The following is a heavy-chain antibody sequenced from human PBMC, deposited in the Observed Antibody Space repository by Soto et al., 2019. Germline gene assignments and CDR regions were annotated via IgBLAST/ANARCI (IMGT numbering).Heavy chain of an antibody. CDR1: GFSLSTSIWG. CDR3: AHTTRGYDYFDY. V-gene: IGHV2-5*02. D-gene: IGHD5-12*01. CDR2: IYGDDDK. J-gene: IGHJ4*02. Sequence: QITLKESGPTLVNPTQTLTLTCTFSGFSLSTSIWGVAWILQPPEKALEWVAVIYGDDDKRYSPSLRSRVTIIKDTSKNQVVLTRTNMGPVDTATYFCAHTTRGYDYFDYWGQGTLVTVSS.